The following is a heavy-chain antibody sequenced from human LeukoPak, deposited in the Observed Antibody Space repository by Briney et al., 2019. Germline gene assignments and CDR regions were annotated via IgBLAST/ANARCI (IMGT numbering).Heavy chain of an antibody. V-gene: IGHV4-4*07. CDR3: ARDRSSLGYCSGGSCYIGWFDP. CDR2: IYTSGST. D-gene: IGHD2-15*01. Sequence: PSETLSLTCTVSGGSLSSYYWSWIRQPAGKGLEWIGRIYTSGSTNYNPSLKSRVTMSVDTSKNQFSLKLGSVTAADTAVYYCARDRSSLGYCSGGSCYIGWFDPWGQGTLVTVSS. CDR1: GGSLSSYY. J-gene: IGHJ5*02.